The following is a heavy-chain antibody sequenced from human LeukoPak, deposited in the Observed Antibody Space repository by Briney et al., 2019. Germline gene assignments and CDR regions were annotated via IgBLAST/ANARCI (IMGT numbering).Heavy chain of an antibody. CDR2: ISAYNGNT. D-gene: IGHD2-2*01. J-gene: IGHJ5*02. V-gene: IGHV1-18*01. CDR3: ARDPRDIVVVPAASTSWFDP. CDR1: GYTFTSYG. Sequence: GASVKVSCKASGYTFTSYGISWVRQAPGQGLEWMGWISAYNGNTNYAQKLQGRVTMTTDTSTSTAYMELRSLRSDDTAVYYCARDPRDIVVVPAASTSWFDPWGQGTLVTVSS.